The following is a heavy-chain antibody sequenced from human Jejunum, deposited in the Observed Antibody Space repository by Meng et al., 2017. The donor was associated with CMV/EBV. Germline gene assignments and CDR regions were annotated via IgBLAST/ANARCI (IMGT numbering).Heavy chain of an antibody. CDR1: GFSVDDYG. CDR3: ARARSSGWYGGANY. Sequence: GFSVDDYGMSWVRQAPGKGLEWVSGINWNGGSTGYADSVKGRFTISRDNAKNSLYLQMNSLRAEDTALYYCARARSSGWYGGANYWVQGTLVTVSS. J-gene: IGHJ4*02. D-gene: IGHD6-19*01. CDR2: INWNGGST. V-gene: IGHV3-20*03.